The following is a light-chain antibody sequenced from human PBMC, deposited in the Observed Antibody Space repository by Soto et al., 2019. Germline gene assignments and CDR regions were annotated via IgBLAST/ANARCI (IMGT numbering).Light chain of an antibody. J-gene: IGKJ2*01. V-gene: IGKV1-33*01. CDR1: QDISNY. CDR3: QQYDNLPYT. CDR2: DAS. Sequence: DIQMPQSPSALSASVGDRVTITCQASQDISNYLNWYQQKPGKAPKLLIYDASNLETGVPSRFSGSGSGTDFTFTISSLQPEDIATYYCQQYDNLPYTFGQGTKVDIK.